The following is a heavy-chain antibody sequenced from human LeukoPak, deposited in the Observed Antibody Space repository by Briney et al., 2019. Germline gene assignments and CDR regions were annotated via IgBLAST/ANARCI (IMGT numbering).Heavy chain of an antibody. D-gene: IGHD5-24*01. CDR1: GFTFSSYG. CDR3: ARATTMATPPGDC. CDR2: ISYDGSNK. J-gene: IGHJ4*02. Sequence: GRSLRLSCAASGFTFSSYGMHWVRQAPGKGLEWVAVISYDGSNKYYADSVKGRFTISRDSSKNTLYLQMDSLRVEDTAVYYYARATTMATPPGDCWGQGTLVTVSS. V-gene: IGHV3-30*03.